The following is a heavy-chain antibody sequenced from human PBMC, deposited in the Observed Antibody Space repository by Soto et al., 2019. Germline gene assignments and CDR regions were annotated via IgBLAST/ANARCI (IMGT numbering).Heavy chain of an antibody. J-gene: IGHJ3*02. D-gene: IGHD3-22*01. CDR1: GFTFSSYA. CDR2: ISGSGGST. V-gene: IGHV3-23*01. Sequence: GGSLILSGEASGFTFSSYAMSWVRQAPGKGLEWVSAISGSGGSTYYADSVKGRFTISRDNSKNTLYLQMNSLRAEATAVYYCAKDPPYYDSSGYYPDAFDIWGQGRMVTVS. CDR3: AKDPPYYDSSGYYPDAFDI.